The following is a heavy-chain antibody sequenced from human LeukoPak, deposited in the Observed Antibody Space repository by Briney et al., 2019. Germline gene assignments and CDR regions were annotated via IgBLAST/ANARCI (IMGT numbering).Heavy chain of an antibody. CDR2: IFTSGST. CDR3: ARAPVTVKDSFDI. V-gene: IGHV4-61*02. J-gene: IGHJ3*02. Sequence: SQTLSLTCTVSGGSISSGSYYWSWIRQPAGKGLEWIGRIFTSGSTNYNASLKSRVTMSVDTSKNQFSLKLRSMTAADTAVYYCARAPVTVKDSFDIWGQGTMVTVSS. D-gene: IGHD4-11*01. CDR1: GGSISSGSYY.